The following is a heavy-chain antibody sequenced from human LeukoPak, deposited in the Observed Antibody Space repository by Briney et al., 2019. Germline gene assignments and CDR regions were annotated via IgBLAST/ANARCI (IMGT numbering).Heavy chain of an antibody. CDR1: GYSFTSYW. Sequence: GESLKISCKGSGYSFTSYWIGWVRQMPGKGLEWMGLIYPGDSDTRYSPSFQGQVTISADKSISTAYLQWSSLKASDTAMYYCARRDHIVVVTAIHDAFDIWGQGTMVTVSS. V-gene: IGHV5-51*01. CDR3: ARRDHIVVVTAIHDAFDI. J-gene: IGHJ3*02. CDR2: IYPGDSDT. D-gene: IGHD2-21*02.